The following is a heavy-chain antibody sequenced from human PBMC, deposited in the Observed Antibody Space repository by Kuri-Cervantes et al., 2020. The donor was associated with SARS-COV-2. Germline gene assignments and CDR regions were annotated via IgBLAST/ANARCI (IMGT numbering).Heavy chain of an antibody. CDR2: ISSNGGST. CDR3: AKDSPEIVVVPAAPLYFDL. V-gene: IGHV3-64*01. D-gene: IGHD2-2*01. CDR1: GFTFSSYA. J-gene: IGHJ2*01. Sequence: GESLKISCAASGFTFSSYAMHWVRQAPGKGLEYVSAISSNGGSTYYANSVKGRLTISRDNSKNTLYLQMNSLRAEDTAVYYCAKDSPEIVVVPAAPLYFDLWGRGTLVTVSS.